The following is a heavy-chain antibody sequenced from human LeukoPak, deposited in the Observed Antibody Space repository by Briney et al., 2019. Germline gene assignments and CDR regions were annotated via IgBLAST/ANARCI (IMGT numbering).Heavy chain of an antibody. CDR3: SKDGGRAEAGGWFDP. J-gene: IGHJ5*02. CDR2: ISAGGGSP. Sequence: GGSLRRSCAAPGFTFSIDAMSWVRQAPGKGLEWVSAISAGGGSPYYADSVKGRVTISRDNSKNTLYLQMNSLRAEDTAVYYYSKDGGRAEAGGWFDPWGQGTLVTVSS. V-gene: IGHV3-23*01. D-gene: IGHD6-13*01. CDR1: GFTFSIDA.